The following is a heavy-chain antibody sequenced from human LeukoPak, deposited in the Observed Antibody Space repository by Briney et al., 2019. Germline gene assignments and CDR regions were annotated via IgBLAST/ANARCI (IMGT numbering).Heavy chain of an antibody. Sequence: SETLSLTCAVYGGSFSGYYWSWIRQPPGKGLEWIGEINHSGSTNYNPSLKSRVTISVDTSKNQFSLKLSSVTAADTAVYYCARSIVVVTATSWRQSRPWNAFDIWGQGTMVTVSS. CDR3: ARSIVVVTATSWRQSRPWNAFDI. CDR2: INHSGST. J-gene: IGHJ3*02. D-gene: IGHD2-21*02. V-gene: IGHV4-34*01. CDR1: GGSFSGYY.